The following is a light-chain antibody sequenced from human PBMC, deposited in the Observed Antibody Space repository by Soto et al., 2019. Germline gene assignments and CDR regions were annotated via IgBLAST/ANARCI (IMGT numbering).Light chain of an antibody. J-gene: IGKJ1*01. V-gene: IGKV3-15*01. CDR3: QQSNNWPPWT. CDR2: GAS. Sequence: EIVLTQSPATLSVSPGERATLSCRASQSVSSNLAWYQHKPGQPPRLLIYGASTRATGIPARFSGSGSGTEFTLTINSLQSEDFAVYYCQQSNNWPPWTFGQGTKVEIK. CDR1: QSVSSN.